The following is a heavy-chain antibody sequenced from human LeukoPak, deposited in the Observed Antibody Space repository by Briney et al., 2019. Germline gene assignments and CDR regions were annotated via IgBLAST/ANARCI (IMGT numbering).Heavy chain of an antibody. CDR1: GFTFSSYG. Sequence: GRSLRLSCAASGFTFSSYGMHWVRQAPGKGLEWVAVIWYDGSNKYYADSVKGRFTISRDNSKNTLYLQMNSLRAEDTAVYYCARDRAVTTALYYYYGMDVWGQGTTVTVSS. CDR2: IWYDGSNK. CDR3: ARDRAVTTALYYYYGMDV. J-gene: IGHJ6*02. D-gene: IGHD4-17*01. V-gene: IGHV3-33*01.